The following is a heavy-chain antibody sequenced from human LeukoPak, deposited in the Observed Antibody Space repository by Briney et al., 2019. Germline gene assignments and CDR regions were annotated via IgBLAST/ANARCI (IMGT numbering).Heavy chain of an antibody. D-gene: IGHD2/OR15-2a*01. CDR1: GFTFTNHS. CDR3: AREAFLTYEDAFVI. J-gene: IGHJ3*02. Sequence: PGGSLRLSCAASGFTFTNHSMTWVRQAPGKGLEWVAHINQDGRDKPSVASVKGRFTISRDDPKNSLFLQMNSLRAEDPDVYNCAREAFLTYEDAFVIWGQGTVVTVST. V-gene: IGHV3-7*01. CDR2: INQDGRDK.